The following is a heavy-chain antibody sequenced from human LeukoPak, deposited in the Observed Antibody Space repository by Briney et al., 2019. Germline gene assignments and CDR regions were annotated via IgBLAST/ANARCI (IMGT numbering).Heavy chain of an antibody. Sequence: SETLSLTCAVYGGSFSGYYWSWIRQPPGKGLEWIGYIYYSASTNYNPSLKSRVTISVDTSKNQFSLKLSSVTAADTAVYYCARRRTDDYGDYGFDYWGQGTLVTVFS. CDR3: ARRRTDDYGDYGFDY. D-gene: IGHD4-17*01. V-gene: IGHV4-59*01. CDR1: GGSFSGYY. J-gene: IGHJ4*02. CDR2: IYYSAST.